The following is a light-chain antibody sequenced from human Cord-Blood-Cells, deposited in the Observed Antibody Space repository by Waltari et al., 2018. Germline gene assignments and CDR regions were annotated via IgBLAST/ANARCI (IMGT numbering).Light chain of an antibody. Sequence: QAVLTQPASLSASPGASASLTCTLRSGINVGTSRISWYQQKPGSPPQYLLRYKSDSDKQQGSGVPSRFSGSKDASANAGILLISGLQSEDGADYYCMIWHSSAWVFGGGTKLTV. J-gene: IGLJ3*02. V-gene: IGLV5-45*01. CDR1: SGINVGTSR. CDR2: YKSDSDK. CDR3: MIWHSSAWV.